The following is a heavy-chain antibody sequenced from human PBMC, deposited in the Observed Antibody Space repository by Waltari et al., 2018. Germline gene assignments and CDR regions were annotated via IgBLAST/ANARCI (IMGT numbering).Heavy chain of an antibody. CDR2: IYTSGST. CDR3: ARDIKGGYFDL. D-gene: IGHD1-20*01. V-gene: IGHV4-61*02. CDR1: GGSISSGSYY. J-gene: IGHJ2*01. Sequence: QVQLQESGPGLVKPSQTLSLTCTVSGGSISSGSYYWSWIRQPAGKGLEWIGRIYTSGSTNYNPSLKSRVTISVDTSKNQFSLKLSSVTAADTAVYYCARDIKGGYFDLWGRGTLVTVSS.